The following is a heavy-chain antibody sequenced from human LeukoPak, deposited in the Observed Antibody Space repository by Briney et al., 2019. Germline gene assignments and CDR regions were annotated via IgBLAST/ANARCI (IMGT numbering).Heavy chain of an antibody. CDR2: IIRSSSTI. CDR1: GFTFSSYR. V-gene: IGHV3-48*02. CDR3: ARDLYLSRYSGYDWGYFDY. Sequence: GGSLRLSCAASGFTFSSYRMNWVRQAPGKGLEWGSYIIRSSSTIYYADSVKGRFTISRDNAKNSLYLQMNSLRDEDTAVYYCARDLYLSRYSGYDWGYFDYWGQGTLVTVSS. J-gene: IGHJ4*02. D-gene: IGHD5-12*01.